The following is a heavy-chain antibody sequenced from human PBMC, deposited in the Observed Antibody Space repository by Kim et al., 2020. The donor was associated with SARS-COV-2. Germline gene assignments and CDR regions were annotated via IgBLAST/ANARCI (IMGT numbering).Heavy chain of an antibody. CDR3: ARVLVVPAANSYYYYYGMDV. V-gene: IGHV1-18*01. J-gene: IGHJ6*02. CDR2: ISAYNGNT. CDR1: GYTFTSYG. Sequence: ASVKVSCKASGYTFTSYGISWVRQAPGQGLEWMGWISAYNGNTNYAQKLQGRVTMTTDTSTTTAYMELRSLRSDDTAVYYCARVLVVPAANSYYYYYGMDVWGQGTTVTVSS. D-gene: IGHD2-2*01.